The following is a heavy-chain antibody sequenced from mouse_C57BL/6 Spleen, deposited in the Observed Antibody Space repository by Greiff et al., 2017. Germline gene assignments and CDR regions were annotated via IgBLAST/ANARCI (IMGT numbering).Heavy chain of an antibody. CDR1: GFSLSTSGMG. D-gene: IGHD2-4*01. J-gene: IGHJ1*03. Sequence: QVTLKESGPGILQSSQTLSLTCSFSGFSLSTSGMGVSWIRQPSGKGLEWLAHIYWDDDKRYNPSLKSRLTISKDTSRNQVFLKITSVDTADTATYYCARRAGDDYDGYFDVWGTGTTVTVSS. CDR2: IYWDDDK. V-gene: IGHV8-12*01. CDR3: ARRAGDDYDGYFDV.